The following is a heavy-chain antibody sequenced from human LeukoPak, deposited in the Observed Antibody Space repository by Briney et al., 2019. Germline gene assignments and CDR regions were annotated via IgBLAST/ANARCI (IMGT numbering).Heavy chain of an antibody. CDR2: IYYSATT. J-gene: IGHJ4*02. V-gene: IGHV4-39*07. D-gene: IGHD1-26*01. CDR3: ATVVGATGARVDD. CDR1: GGSIITTTHY. Sequence: PSETLSLTCTVSGGSIITTTHYCAWIRQPPGKGLGWTRSIYYSATTYYSPSLRSRVSISVDTSKSQTSLKLTSVTAADTAVYYCATVVGATGARVDDWGQGTLVTVSS.